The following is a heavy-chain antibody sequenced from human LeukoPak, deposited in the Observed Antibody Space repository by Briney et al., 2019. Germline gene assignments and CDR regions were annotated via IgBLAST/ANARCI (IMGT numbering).Heavy chain of an antibody. CDR1: GFTFSSYG. V-gene: IGHV3-30*18. CDR2: ISYDGSNK. J-gene: IGHJ4*02. CDR3: AKDPSSGWLSHFDF. Sequence: PGRSLRLSCAASGFTFSSYGMHWVRQAPGKGLEWVAVISYDGSNKYYADSVKGRFTISRDNSNNTVHLQMNSLRADDTAVYYCAKDPSSGWLSHFDFWGQGTLVTVSS. D-gene: IGHD6-19*01.